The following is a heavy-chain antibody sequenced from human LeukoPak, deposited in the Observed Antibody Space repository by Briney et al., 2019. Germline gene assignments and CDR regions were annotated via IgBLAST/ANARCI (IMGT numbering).Heavy chain of an antibody. Sequence: PGGSLRLSCAASGFTFSSFRMNWVRRAPGKGLEWVSSISGSSSDIYYADSVKGRFTISRDNSKNTLYLQMNSLRAEDTAVYYCAKGVGSGSNSDFDYWGQGTLVTVSS. J-gene: IGHJ4*02. CDR1: GFTFSSFR. V-gene: IGHV3-21*01. CDR2: ISGSSSDI. D-gene: IGHD3-10*01. CDR3: AKGVGSGSNSDFDY.